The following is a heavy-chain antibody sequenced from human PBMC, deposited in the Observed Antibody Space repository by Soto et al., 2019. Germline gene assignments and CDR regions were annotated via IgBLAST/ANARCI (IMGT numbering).Heavy chain of an antibody. Sequence: EVQLVESGGGLVQPGRSLRLSCAASGFTFDDYAMHWVRQAPGKGLERVSGISWNSGSIGYADSVKGRFTISRDNAKNSLYLQMNSLRAEDTALYYCAKDIGSGYDQMPLDYWGQGTLVTVSS. J-gene: IGHJ4*02. D-gene: IGHD5-12*01. CDR1: GFTFDDYA. CDR2: ISWNSGSI. CDR3: AKDIGSGYDQMPLDY. V-gene: IGHV3-9*01.